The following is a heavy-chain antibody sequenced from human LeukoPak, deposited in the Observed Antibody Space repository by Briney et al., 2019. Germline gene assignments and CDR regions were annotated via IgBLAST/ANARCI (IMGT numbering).Heavy chain of an antibody. J-gene: IGHJ4*02. V-gene: IGHV4-59*12. CDR3: ARDLRITMVRGDHFDY. D-gene: IGHD3-10*01. CDR1: GDSISSYY. Sequence: SETLSLTCTVYGDSISSYYCSWVRQPPGKGQEWIGHIYYSGSTNYNPSLKSRVTISVDTSKNQFSLNLSSVTAADTAVYYCARDLRITMVRGDHFDYWGLGTLVTVSS. CDR2: IYYSGST.